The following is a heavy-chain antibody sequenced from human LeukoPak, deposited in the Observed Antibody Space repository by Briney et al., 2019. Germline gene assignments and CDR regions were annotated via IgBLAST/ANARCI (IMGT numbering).Heavy chain of an antibody. Sequence: GGSLRLSCAASGFTFSSYEMNWVRQAPGKGLEWLSYIRSSGNTIYYADSVKGRFTISRDNAKNSLYLQMDSLRAEDTAVYYGARDGGSDGSCEDWGQGTLVTVSS. CDR2: IRSSGNTI. D-gene: IGHD2-15*01. V-gene: IGHV3-48*03. CDR1: GFTFSSYE. CDR3: ARDGGSDGSCED. J-gene: IGHJ4*02.